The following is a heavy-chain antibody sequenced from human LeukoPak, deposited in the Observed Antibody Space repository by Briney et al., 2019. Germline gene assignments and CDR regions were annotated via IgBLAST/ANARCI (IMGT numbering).Heavy chain of an antibody. J-gene: IGHJ3*02. CDR2: ISSSGSTI. CDR3: ARDRSSYGPDAFDI. D-gene: IGHD5-18*01. CDR1: GFTFSDYY. V-gene: IGHV3-11*01. Sequence: GGSLRLSCAASGFTFSDYYMSWIRQAPGKGLEWVPYISSSGSTIYYADSVKGRFTISRDNAKNSLYLQMNSLRAEDTAVYYCARDRSSYGPDAFDIWGQGTMVTVSS.